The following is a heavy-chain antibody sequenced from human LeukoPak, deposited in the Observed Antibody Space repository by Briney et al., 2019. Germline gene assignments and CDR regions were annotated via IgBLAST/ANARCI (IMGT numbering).Heavy chain of an antibody. D-gene: IGHD3-22*01. J-gene: IGHJ4*02. CDR3: AKAGRYYDSSGYYEYYFDY. Sequence: GGSLRLSCAASGFTFSSHSMNWVRQAPGKGLEWVSYISSSSSTIYYADSVKGRFTISRDNAKNSLYLQMNSLRAEDTALYYCAKAGRYYDSSGYYEYYFDYWGQGTLVTVSS. V-gene: IGHV3-48*04. CDR1: GFTFSSHS. CDR2: ISSSSSTI.